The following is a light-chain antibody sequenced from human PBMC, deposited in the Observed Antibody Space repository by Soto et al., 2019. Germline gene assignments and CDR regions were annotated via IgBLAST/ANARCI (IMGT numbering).Light chain of an antibody. J-gene: IGKJ1*01. CDR1: QSVSRN. V-gene: IGKV3-15*01. CDR3: QQYNNWPRT. CDR2: GAS. Sequence: EIVMTQSPATLSVSPGERATLSCRASQSVSRNLAWYQQKPGQAPRLLIYGASTRATGVPARFSGSGSGTGFTLTISSLQSEDFAVYLCQQYNNWPRTFGQGTKVEVK.